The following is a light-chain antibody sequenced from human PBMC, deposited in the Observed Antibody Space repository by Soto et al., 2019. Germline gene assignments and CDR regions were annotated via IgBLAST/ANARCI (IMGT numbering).Light chain of an antibody. CDR1: QSVSSN. Sequence: DIVLTKYTGSMSLSPWEREHLSCRASQSVSSNLAWYQQKAGQAPRLLIYGASTRATGIPARFSGSGSGTDFALTISGLEPEDFAIYYCQQRSNWPLLTFGGGTIVDIK. CDR2: GAS. V-gene: IGKV3-11*01. CDR3: QQRSNWPLLT. J-gene: IGKJ4*01.